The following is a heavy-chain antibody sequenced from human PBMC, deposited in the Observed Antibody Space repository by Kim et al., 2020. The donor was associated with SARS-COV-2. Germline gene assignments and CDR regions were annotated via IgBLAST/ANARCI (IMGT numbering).Heavy chain of an antibody. CDR3: VRVFTGTVRGVSGYYYDMDV. J-gene: IGHJ6*02. CDR1: GGSVSSGSYS. CDR2: IHYSGIT. D-gene: IGHD1-1*01. Sequence: SETLSLTCTVSGGSVSSGSYSWSWIRQPPGKGLEWIGYIHYSGITNHNPSLMSRVTISVDTSKNQFSLKLSSVTAADAAVYYCVRVFTGTVRGVSGYYYDMDVWGQGTTVTVSS. V-gene: IGHV4-61*01.